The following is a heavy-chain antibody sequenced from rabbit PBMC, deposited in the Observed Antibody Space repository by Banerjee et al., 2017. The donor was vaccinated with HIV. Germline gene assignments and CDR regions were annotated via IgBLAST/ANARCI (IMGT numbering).Heavy chain of an antibody. CDR1: GFSFSSSYW. V-gene: IGHV1S45*01. CDR2: IDPVFGST. J-gene: IGHJ4*01. D-gene: IGHD1-1*01. Sequence: QEQLEESGGDLVKPEGSLTLTCTASGFSFSSSYWICWVRQAPGKGLEWIGYIDPVFGSTYYASWVNGRFTISSNNAQNTVSLQLNSLTAADTATYFCARGDTGSRPSPFNLWGPGTLVTVS. CDR3: ARGDTGSRPSPFNL.